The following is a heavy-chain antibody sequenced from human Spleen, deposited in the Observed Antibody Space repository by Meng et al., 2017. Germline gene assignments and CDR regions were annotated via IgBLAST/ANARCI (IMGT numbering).Heavy chain of an antibody. V-gene: IGHV3-23*01. D-gene: IGHD1-26*01. Sequence: GESLKISCAASGFTFDDYAMHWVRQAPGKGLEWVSGISGGGGSTYYADSLKGRFTISRDNSKNTLYLQMDSLRDEDAAVYFCAKAGISGNYYFDYWGQGTLVTVSS. J-gene: IGHJ4*02. CDR1: GFTFDDYA. CDR3: AKAGISGNYYFDY. CDR2: ISGGGGST.